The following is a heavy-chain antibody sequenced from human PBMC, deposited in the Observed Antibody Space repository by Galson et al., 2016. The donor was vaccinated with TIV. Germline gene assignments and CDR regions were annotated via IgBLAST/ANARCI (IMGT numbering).Heavy chain of an antibody. J-gene: IGHJ4*02. Sequence: SLRLSCAASGFTFNNYAMNWVRQAPGKGLEWVSGISGSGGITYFADSVKGRFSISRDNSKDTLYLQLNSLRAEDTAVYYCARDQDSGAYFDYWGQGTLVTVSS. CDR1: GFTFNNYA. CDR3: ARDQDSGAYFDY. V-gene: IGHV3-23*01. D-gene: IGHD2-15*01. CDR2: ISGSGGIT.